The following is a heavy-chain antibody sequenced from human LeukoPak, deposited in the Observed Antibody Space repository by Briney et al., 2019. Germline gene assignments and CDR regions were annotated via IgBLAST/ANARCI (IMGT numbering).Heavy chain of an antibody. CDR2: IYSGGST. V-gene: IGHV3-53*01. CDR3: ARGTRVYGDYFDY. J-gene: IGHJ4*02. CDR1: GFTFSSYA. Sequence: GGSLRLSCAASGFTFSSYAMSWVRQAPGKGLEWVSVIYSGGSTYYADSVKGRFTISRDNSKNTLYLQMNSLRAEDTAVYYCARGTRVYGDYFDYWGQGTLVTVSS. D-gene: IGHD4-17*01.